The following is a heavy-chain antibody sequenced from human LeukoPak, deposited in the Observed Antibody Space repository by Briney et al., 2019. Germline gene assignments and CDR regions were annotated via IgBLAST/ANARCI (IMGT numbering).Heavy chain of an antibody. Sequence: SSQTLSLTCTVSGGSISSGSYYRSWIRQPAGKGLEWIGRIYTSGSTNYNPSLKSRVTISVDTSKNQFSLKLSSVTAADTAVYYCARVGGSSTLFDYWGQGTLVTVSS. CDR1: GGSISSGSYY. CDR2: IYTSGST. J-gene: IGHJ4*02. V-gene: IGHV4-61*02. CDR3: ARVGGSSTLFDY. D-gene: IGHD6-13*01.